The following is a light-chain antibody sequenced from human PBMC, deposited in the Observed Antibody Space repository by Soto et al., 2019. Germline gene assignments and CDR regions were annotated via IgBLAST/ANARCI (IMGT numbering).Light chain of an antibody. Sequence: QSALTQPASVSGSPGQSIIISCTGTSSDVGGYKYVSWYQQHPGKAPKLMIYEVSNRPSGVSNRFSGSKSGNTASLTISGFQPEDEGDYYCSSYTSSTLVVFGGGTKLTVL. V-gene: IGLV2-14*01. J-gene: IGLJ2*01. CDR1: SSDVGGYKY. CDR3: SSYTSSTLVV. CDR2: EVS.